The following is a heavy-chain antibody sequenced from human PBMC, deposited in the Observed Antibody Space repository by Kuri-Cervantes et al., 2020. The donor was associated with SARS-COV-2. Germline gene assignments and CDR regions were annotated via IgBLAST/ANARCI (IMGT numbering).Heavy chain of an antibody. CDR2: SSGSGGST. CDR3: AKAGSQYSSRGRFDY. Sequence: GESLKISCAASGFTFSSYEMNWVRQALGKGLEWVSASSGSGGSTYYADSVKGRFTISRDNSKNTLYLQMNSLRAEDTAVYYCAKAGSQYSSRGRFDYWGQGTRVTVSS. D-gene: IGHD6-13*01. J-gene: IGHJ4*02. CDR1: GFTFSSYE. V-gene: IGHV3-23*01.